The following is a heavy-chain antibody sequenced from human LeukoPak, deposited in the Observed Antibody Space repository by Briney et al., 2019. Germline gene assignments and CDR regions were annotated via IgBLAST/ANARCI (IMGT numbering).Heavy chain of an antibody. V-gene: IGHV1-2*02. Sequence: ASVKVSCKASGYTFTGYYMHWVRQAPGQGLEWMGWINPNSGGTNYAQKFQGRVTMTRDMSISTAYMELSSLRSEDMAVYYCARGRYCSGGSCLNFDYWGQGTLVTVSS. CDR1: GYTFTGYY. D-gene: IGHD2-15*01. CDR3: ARGRYCSGGSCLNFDY. J-gene: IGHJ4*02. CDR2: INPNSGGT.